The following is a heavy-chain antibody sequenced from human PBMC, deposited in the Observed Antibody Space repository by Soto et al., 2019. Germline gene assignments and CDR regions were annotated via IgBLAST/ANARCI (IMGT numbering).Heavy chain of an antibody. D-gene: IGHD3-10*01. Sequence: QVQLQESGPGLVKPSETLSLTCTVSGGSISSYYWSWIRQPPGKGLEWIGYIYYMGSTNYNPSLKGRVTIAVDTSKNQFSLKLNSMTAADTAVYYCARHNYGSGSTYFDYWGQGTLVTVSS. CDR3: ARHNYGSGSTYFDY. J-gene: IGHJ4*02. CDR2: IYYMGST. CDR1: GGSISSYY. V-gene: IGHV4-59*08.